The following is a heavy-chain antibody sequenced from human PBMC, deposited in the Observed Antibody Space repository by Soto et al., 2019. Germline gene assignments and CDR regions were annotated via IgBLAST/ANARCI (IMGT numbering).Heavy chain of an antibody. CDR2: IKQDGGQT. CDR3: ARGGNGYENWPPYYYYGMDV. D-gene: IGHD5-12*01. J-gene: IGHJ6*02. Sequence: EVQLVESGGGFVQPGGSLRLSCAASGFTFDSYWMTWVRQAPGKGLEWVAHIKQDGGQTYYVDSVKGRFTISRDNAKTSLYLQKNSLRAEDTSVYFCARGGNGYENWPPYYYYGMDVWGQGTTVTVSS. CDR1: GFTFDSYW. V-gene: IGHV3-7*01.